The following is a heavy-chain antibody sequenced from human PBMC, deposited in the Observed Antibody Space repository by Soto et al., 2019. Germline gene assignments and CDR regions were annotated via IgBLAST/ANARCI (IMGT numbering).Heavy chain of an antibody. J-gene: IGHJ4*02. D-gene: IGHD3-10*01. Sequence: EVQLVESGGGLVQPGRSLRLSCAASGFTFDDYAMHWVRQAPGKGLEWVSGISWNSGSIGYADSVKGRFTISRDNAKNSLYLQMNSLRAEDTALYYCAKDGGYGSGSYYDYWGQGTLVTVSS. CDR2: ISWNSGSI. CDR1: GFTFDDYA. V-gene: IGHV3-9*01. CDR3: AKDGGYGSGSYYDY.